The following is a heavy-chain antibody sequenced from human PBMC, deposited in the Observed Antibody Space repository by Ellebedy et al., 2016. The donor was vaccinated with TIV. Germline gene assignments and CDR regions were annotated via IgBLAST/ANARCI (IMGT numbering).Heavy chain of an antibody. CDR1: GGIFSSYA. CDR2: IIAIFRTA. Sequence: SVKVSCKASGGIFSSYAISWVRQAPGQGLEWMGGIIAIFRTANYAQKFQGRVTISADEFASTAYMELSSLRSEDTAVYYCAKRDGYNYGSFDSWGQGTLVTVSS. J-gene: IGHJ4*02. D-gene: IGHD5-24*01. CDR3: AKRDGYNYGSFDS. V-gene: IGHV1-69*13.